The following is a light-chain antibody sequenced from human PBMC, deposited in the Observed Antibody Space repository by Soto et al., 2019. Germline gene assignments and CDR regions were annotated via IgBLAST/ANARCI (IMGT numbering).Light chain of an antibody. J-gene: IGLJ2*01. CDR2: EVS. CDR3: TSFSSITREV. CDR1: SSDVGGYSY. Sequence: QSALTQPASVSGSPGQSITISCTGTSSDVGGYSYVSWYQQHPGKTPKLMIYEVSNRPSGVSHRFSGSKSVNTASLTISGLQTEDEADYYCTSFSSITREVFGGGTKLTGL. V-gene: IGLV2-14*01.